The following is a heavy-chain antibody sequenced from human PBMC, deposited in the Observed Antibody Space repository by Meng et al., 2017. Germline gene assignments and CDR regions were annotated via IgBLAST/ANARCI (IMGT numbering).Heavy chain of an antibody. CDR3: ARGGYSSSGGSRYEYFQH. J-gene: IGHJ1*01. CDR2: INHSGRT. Sequence: QVLFWSRGAWCFEPSDTLSLRCAVYGASFCGYYWSWISQPPGKGLEWSRDINHSGRTNYNPSLKSRVTISVDTSKNQFSLKLSSVTAADTAVYYCARGGYSSSGGSRYEYFQHWGQGTLVTVSS. D-gene: IGHD6-13*01. CDR1: GASFCGYY. V-gene: IGHV4-34*01.